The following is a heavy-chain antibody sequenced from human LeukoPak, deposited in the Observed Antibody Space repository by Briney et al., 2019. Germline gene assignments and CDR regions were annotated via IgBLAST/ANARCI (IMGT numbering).Heavy chain of an antibody. J-gene: IGHJ4*02. CDR2: ISGSGGST. Sequence: GGSLRLSCAASGFTFSSYAMSWVRQAPGKGLEWVSAISGSGGSTYYADSVKGRSTISRDNSKNTLYLQMNSLRAEDTAVYYCAKGQYYDSSGYYYYWGQGTLVTVSS. D-gene: IGHD3-22*01. V-gene: IGHV3-23*01. CDR3: AKGQYYDSSGYYYY. CDR1: GFTFSSYA.